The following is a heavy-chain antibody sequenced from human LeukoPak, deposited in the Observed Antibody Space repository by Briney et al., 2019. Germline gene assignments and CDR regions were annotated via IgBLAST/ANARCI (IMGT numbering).Heavy chain of an antibody. V-gene: IGHV3-30*02. D-gene: IGHD6-19*01. CDR1: GFTFTRYG. CDR3: AKDLQQWLVSPYYYYMDV. CDR2: IRYDGSNI. J-gene: IGHJ6*03. Sequence: PGGSLRLSCAASGFTFTRYGMHWVRQAPGKGLEWVAFIRYDGSNIHYADSVKGRFTVSRDNSNLYLQMNSLGADDMAVYYCAKDLQQWLVSPYYYYMDVWGNGTTVTVSS.